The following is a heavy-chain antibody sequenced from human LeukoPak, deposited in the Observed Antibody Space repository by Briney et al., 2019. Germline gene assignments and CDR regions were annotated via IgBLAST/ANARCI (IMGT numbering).Heavy chain of an antibody. CDR2: INVYNGHT. Sequence: ASVKVSCKTSGYIFTNYGVSWVRQAPGQGLEWMGWINVYNGHTIYAQEFQGRVTLTTDTSTSTAHMDLRSLRSDDTAVYYCARGYDSSGYYGYWGQGTLVTVSS. D-gene: IGHD3-22*01. J-gene: IGHJ4*02. V-gene: IGHV1-18*01. CDR3: ARGYDSSGYYGY. CDR1: GYIFTNYG.